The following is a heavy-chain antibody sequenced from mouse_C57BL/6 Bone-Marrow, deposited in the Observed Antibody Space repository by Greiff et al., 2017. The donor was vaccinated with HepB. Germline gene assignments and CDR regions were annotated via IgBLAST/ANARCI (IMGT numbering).Heavy chain of an antibody. V-gene: IGHV5-16*01. CDR2: INYDGSST. CDR3: ARDRTYYYAMDY. J-gene: IGHJ4*01. CDR1: GFTFSDYY. Sequence: EVQVVESEGGLVQPGSSMKLSCTASGFTFSDYYMAWVRQVPEKGLEWVANINYDGSSTYYLDSLKSRFIISRDNAKNILYLQMSSLKSEDTATYYCARDRTYYYAMDYWGQGTSVTVSS.